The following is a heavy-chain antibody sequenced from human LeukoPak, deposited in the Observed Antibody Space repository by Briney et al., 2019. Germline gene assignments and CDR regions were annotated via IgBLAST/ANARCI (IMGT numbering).Heavy chain of an antibody. CDR2: INPNSGGT. CDR3: ARVTEPDDAFDI. CDR1: GYTFTGYY. V-gene: IGHV1-2*06. D-gene: IGHD1-14*01. Sequence: ASVKVSCKASGYTFTGYYMHWVRQAPGKGLEWMGRINPNSGGTNYAQKFQGRVTMTRDTSISTAYMEPSRLRSDDTAVYYCARVTEPDDAFDIWGQGTMVTVSS. J-gene: IGHJ3*02.